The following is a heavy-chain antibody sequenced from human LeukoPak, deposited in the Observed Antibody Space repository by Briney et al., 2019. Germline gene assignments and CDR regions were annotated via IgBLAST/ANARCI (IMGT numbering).Heavy chain of an antibody. J-gene: IGHJ3*02. D-gene: IGHD3-10*01. CDR1: GGSISSYY. CDR3: ARARGVIPVAFDI. CDR2: IYYSGCT. V-gene: IGHV4-59*01. Sequence: PSETLSLTCTVSGGSISSYYWSWIRQPPGKGLEWIGYIYYSGCTNYNPSLKSRVTISVDTSKNQFSLKLSSVTAADTAVYYCARARGVIPVAFDIWGQGTMVTVSS.